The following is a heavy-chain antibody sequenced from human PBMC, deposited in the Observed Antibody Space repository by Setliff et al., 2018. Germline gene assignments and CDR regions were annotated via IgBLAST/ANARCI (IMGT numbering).Heavy chain of an antibody. V-gene: IGHV4-39*01. CDR3: ARHQFVGGYYGSVTYRHFDY. CDR2: IYYSGTA. Sequence: SETLSLTCTVSGGSISSSSYQWGWVRQTPGKGLEWIGSIYYSGTAHYNPSLKSRVTISVDTSKNQFSLQVTSVTATDTAIYYCARHQFVGGYYGSVTYRHFDYWGQGILVTVSS. J-gene: IGHJ4*02. CDR1: GGSISSSSYQ. D-gene: IGHD3-10*01.